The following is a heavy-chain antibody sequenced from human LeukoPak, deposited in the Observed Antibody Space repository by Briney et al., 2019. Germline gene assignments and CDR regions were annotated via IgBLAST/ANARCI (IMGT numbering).Heavy chain of an antibody. J-gene: IGHJ4*02. CDR3: ATQCGGNCRDDY. V-gene: IGHV3-30*03. CDR1: GFTFSHYG. D-gene: IGHD1-1*01. Sequence: GRSLRLSCAASGFTFSHYGMQWVRQAPGKGREWVALISSDGSSKYHADSVKERFTISRDNSKNTLYLQMNSLRPADTAVYYCATQCGGNCRDDYWGQGTLVTVSS. CDR2: ISSDGSSK.